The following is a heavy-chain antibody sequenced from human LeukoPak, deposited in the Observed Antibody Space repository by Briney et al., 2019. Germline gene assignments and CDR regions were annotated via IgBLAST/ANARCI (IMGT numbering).Heavy chain of an antibody. Sequence: GGSLRLSCAASGFTFSSYSMNWVRQAPGKGLEWVSSISSSSSYIYYADSVKGRFTISRDNAKNSLYLQMNSLRAEDTAVYSCARRDIVATRNVFDIWGQGTMVTVSS. D-gene: IGHD5-12*01. V-gene: IGHV3-21*01. CDR2: ISSSSSYI. J-gene: IGHJ3*02. CDR3: ARRDIVATRNVFDI. CDR1: GFTFSSYS.